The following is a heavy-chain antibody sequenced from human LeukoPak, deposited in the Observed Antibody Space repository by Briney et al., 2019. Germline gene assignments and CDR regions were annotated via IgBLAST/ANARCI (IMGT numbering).Heavy chain of an antibody. V-gene: IGHV4-30-2*01. D-gene: IGHD4-17*01. CDR3: ARDLIDYGDPRGSFDI. CDR2: IYHSGST. J-gene: IGHJ3*02. Sequence: SETLSLTCTVSGGSISSGGYYWSWIRQPPGKGLEWIGYIYHSGSTYYNPSLKSRVTISVDRSKNQFSLKLSSVTAADTAVYYCARDLIDYGDPRGSFDIWGQGTMVTVSS. CDR1: GGSISSGGYY.